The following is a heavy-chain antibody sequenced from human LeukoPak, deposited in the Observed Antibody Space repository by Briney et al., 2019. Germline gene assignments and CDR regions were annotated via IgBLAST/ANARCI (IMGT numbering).Heavy chain of an antibody. D-gene: IGHD6-25*01. CDR3: AKDGSIAAAGYFDF. Sequence: GGSLRLSCAASGFTFNYYVMHWVRQAPDKGLEWVSFISYDGSNRYYADSVKGRFTISRDNSKNTLFLQMNSLRPEDTAVYYCAKDGSIAAAGYFDFWGLGTLVTVSS. J-gene: IGHJ4*02. V-gene: IGHV3-30*18. CDR1: GFTFNYYV. CDR2: ISYDGSNR.